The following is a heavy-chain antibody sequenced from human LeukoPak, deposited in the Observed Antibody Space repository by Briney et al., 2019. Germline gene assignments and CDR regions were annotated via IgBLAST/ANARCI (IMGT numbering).Heavy chain of an antibody. J-gene: IGHJ4*02. CDR1: GFTVSSNY. V-gene: IGHV3-53*01. Sequence: PGGSLRLSCAASGFTVSSNYISWVRQAPGKGLEWVSVIYSGGSTYYADSVKGRFTFSRDNSKNTLYLQMNSLRAEDTAVYYCARGVGYCGGDCYPVYWGQGTLVTVSS. D-gene: IGHD2-21*02. CDR2: IYSGGST. CDR3: ARGVGYCGGDCYPVY.